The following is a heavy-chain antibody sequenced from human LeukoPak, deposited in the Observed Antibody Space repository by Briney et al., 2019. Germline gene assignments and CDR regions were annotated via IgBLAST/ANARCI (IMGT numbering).Heavy chain of an antibody. V-gene: IGHV1-24*01. J-gene: IGHJ4*02. Sequence: ASVKVSCKVSGYTLTELSMHWVRQAPGKGLEWMGGFDPEDGETIYAQKFQGRVTMTRDTSISTAYMELSRLRSDDTAVYYCARALVVVVAATTGNDYWGQGTLVTVSS. CDR3: ARALVVVVAATTGNDY. CDR2: FDPEDGET. D-gene: IGHD2-15*01. CDR1: GYTLTELS.